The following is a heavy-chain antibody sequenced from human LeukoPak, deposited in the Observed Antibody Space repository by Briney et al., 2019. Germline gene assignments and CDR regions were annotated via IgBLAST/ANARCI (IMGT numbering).Heavy chain of an antibody. CDR1: GGSFSGYY. D-gene: IGHD3-9*01. CDR2: INHSGST. Sequence: PSETLSLTCAVYGGSFSGYYWSWIRQPPGKGLEWIGEINHSGSTNYNPSLKSRVTISVDTSKTQFSLKLSSVTAAATAVYYCARVSWFPGSSYYYMDVWDNGTTVTVSS. J-gene: IGHJ6*03. CDR3: ARVSWFPGSSYYYMDV. V-gene: IGHV4-34*01.